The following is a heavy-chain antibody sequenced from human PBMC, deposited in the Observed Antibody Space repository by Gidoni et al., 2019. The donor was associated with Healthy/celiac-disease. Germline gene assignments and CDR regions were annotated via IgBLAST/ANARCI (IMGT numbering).Heavy chain of an antibody. J-gene: IGHJ6*02. V-gene: IGHV1-69*01. Sequence: QVQLVQSGAEVKKPGSSVKVSCKASGGTFSSYAISWVRQAPGQGLEWMGGIIPIFGTANYAQKFQGRVTITADESTSTAYMELSSLRSEDTAVYYCARDQGGSYYDSSGYYYSGYYYGMDVWGQGTTVTVSS. CDR2: IIPIFGTA. CDR3: ARDQGGSYYDSSGYYYSGYYYGMDV. D-gene: IGHD3-22*01. CDR1: GGTFSSYA.